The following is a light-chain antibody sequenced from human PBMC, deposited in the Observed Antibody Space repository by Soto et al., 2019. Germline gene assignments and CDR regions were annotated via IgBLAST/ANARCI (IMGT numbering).Light chain of an antibody. J-gene: IGKJ1*01. CDR1: QNISRS. CDR2: GTS. CDR3: HQDNGWPRT. Sequence: EIVMRQSPVTLSLSPGERATLSCRASQNISRSLAWYQQKPGQGPSLLIYGTSTRAGGVPARFSGGGSGTVFTLTITSLQSEDFAVYYWHQDNGWPRTFGQGTKVDIK. V-gene: IGKV3-15*01.